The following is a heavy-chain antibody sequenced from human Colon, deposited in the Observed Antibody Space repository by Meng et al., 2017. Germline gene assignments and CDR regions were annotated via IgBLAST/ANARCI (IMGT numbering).Heavy chain of an antibody. Sequence: VQLQESGPGLGSPSENLSLTCNVSCGAVSSASYYWSWIRQPPGKGLEWIGLIHYSGSRNYNPSLKSRVTMSVDTSKNQVSLRLTSVTAADTAVYYCARFYGSGTFEVHDYWGQGTLVTVSS. CDR3: ARFYGSGTFEVHDY. V-gene: IGHV4-61*01. CDR1: CGAVSSASYY. J-gene: IGHJ4*02. CDR2: IHYSGSR. D-gene: IGHD3-10*01.